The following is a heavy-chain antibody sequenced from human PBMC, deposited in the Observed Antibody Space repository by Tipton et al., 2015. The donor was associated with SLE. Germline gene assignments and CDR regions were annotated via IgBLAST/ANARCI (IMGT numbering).Heavy chain of an antibody. J-gene: IGHJ6*03. CDR2: ADYSGST. CDR1: GGSISSYF. D-gene: IGHD7-27*01. V-gene: IGHV4-59*01. CDR3: ARGTKLGNHYYYYYMDV. Sequence: TLSLTCSVSGGSISSYFWSWIRQPPGKGLEWLGYADYSGSTNYNPSLKSRVTISVDTSKNQFSLKLSSVTAADTAVYYCARGTKLGNHYYYYYMDVWGKGTTVTVSS.